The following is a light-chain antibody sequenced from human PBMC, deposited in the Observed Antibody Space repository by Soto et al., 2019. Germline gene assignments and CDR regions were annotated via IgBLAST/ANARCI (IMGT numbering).Light chain of an antibody. J-gene: IGKJ4*01. Sequence: IQMTQTPYTLSAVVRDSVHITCRGSQSITKWLAWYQQKPGKVPNLLISDASSLQSGVPSRFSGSGSGTEFTLTIIRLEPEDFALYYCQQFTSFPITFGGGTNVDIK. CDR3: QQFTSFPIT. V-gene: IGKV1-5*01. CDR2: DAS. CDR1: QSITKW.